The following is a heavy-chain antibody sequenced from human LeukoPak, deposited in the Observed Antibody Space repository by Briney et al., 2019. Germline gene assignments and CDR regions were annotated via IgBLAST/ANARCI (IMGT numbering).Heavy chain of an antibody. D-gene: IGHD3-10*01. J-gene: IGHJ5*02. Sequence: PSETLSLTCTVSGGSISSSSYYWGWIRQPPGKGLEWIGSIYYSGSTYFNPSLKSRVTISVDRSKNQFSLKLSSVTAADTAVYYCASRAESLIGVWFDPWGQGTLVTVSS. CDR3: ASRAESLIGVWFDP. CDR2: IYYSGST. CDR1: GGSISSSSYY. V-gene: IGHV4-39*07.